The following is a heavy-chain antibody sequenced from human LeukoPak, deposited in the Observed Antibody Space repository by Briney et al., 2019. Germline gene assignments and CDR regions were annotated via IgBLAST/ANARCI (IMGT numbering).Heavy chain of an antibody. Sequence: ASVKVSCKASGYTFTSYGISWVRQAPGQGLEWMGWISAYNGNTNYAQKLQGRVTMTTDTSTSTAYMELRSLRSDDTAVYYCARDYYYDSTYDAFDIWGQGTMVTVSS. CDR3: ARDYYYDSTYDAFDI. J-gene: IGHJ3*02. CDR2: ISAYNGNT. CDR1: GYTFTSYG. V-gene: IGHV1-18*01. D-gene: IGHD3-22*01.